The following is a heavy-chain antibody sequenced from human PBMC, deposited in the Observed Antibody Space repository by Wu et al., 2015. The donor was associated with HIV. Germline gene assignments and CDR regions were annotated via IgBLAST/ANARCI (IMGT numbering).Heavy chain of an antibody. Sequence: QVQLVQSGAEVKKPGSSVKVSCKASGGTFSSYAISWVRQAPGQGLEWMGGFSPVFANPNYAQKFQGRVTITADEVTRTTYVEIYNLRSEDTAVYYCARGDSSGWYSFDSWGQGNAGHRFP. D-gene: IGHD6-19*01. J-gene: IGHJ4*02. V-gene: IGHV1-69*12. CDR1: GGTFSSYA. CDR3: ARGDSSGWYSFDS. CDR2: FSPVFANP.